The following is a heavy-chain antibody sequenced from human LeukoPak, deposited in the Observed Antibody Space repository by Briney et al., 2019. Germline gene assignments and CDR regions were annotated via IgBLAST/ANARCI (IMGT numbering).Heavy chain of an antibody. V-gene: IGHV3-48*01. CDR3: ARAPWSAYNSPHDY. Sequence: TGGSLRLSCAASGFTFSSYSMNWVRQAPGKGLEWVSYISSSSTLYYADSVKGRFTISRDNAKNSLYLQMNSLRAEDTAVYYCARAPWSAYNSPHDYWGQGTLVTVSS. J-gene: IGHJ4*02. CDR1: GFTFSSYS. CDR2: ISSSSTL. D-gene: IGHD3-3*01.